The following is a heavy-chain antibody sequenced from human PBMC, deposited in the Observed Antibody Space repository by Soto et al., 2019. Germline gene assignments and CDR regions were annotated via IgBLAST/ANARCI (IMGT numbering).Heavy chain of an antibody. V-gene: IGHV3-13*05. CDR2: ISAAGDP. CDR3: ARTDRDFYGLDV. J-gene: IGHJ6*02. CDR1: GFTFRNYD. Sequence: EVQLVESGGGLVQPGGSLRLSCEASGFTFRNYDMHWVRQGTGKGLEWVSGISAAGDPDYADSVEGRFTISRENAQNSFFLQMNSLRGGDTPVYYCARTDRDFYGLDVWGQGTTVIVSS.